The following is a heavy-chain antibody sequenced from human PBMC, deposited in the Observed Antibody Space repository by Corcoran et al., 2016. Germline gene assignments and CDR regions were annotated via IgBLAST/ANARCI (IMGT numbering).Heavy chain of an antibody. CDR2: IYYSGST. V-gene: IGHV4-39*01. CDR3: ANIAVAGTLFDY. CDR1: GGSISSSSYY. D-gene: IGHD6-19*01. J-gene: IGHJ4*02. Sequence: QLQLQESGPGLVKPSETLSLTCTVSGGSISSSSYYWGWIRQPPGKGLEWIGSIYYSGSTYYNPSLKSRVTISVDTSKNQFSLKLSSVTAADTAVYYCANIAVAGTLFDYWGQGTLVTVSS.